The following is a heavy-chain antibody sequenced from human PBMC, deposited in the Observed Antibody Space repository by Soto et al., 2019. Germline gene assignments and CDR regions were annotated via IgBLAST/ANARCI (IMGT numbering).Heavy chain of an antibody. Sequence: RRLSCRASGFGFGDHEMSLFRQAPGKGLEWVGFIRRKAYGGTTEYAASVKGRFTISRDDSKSIASLQMTSLKTEDTAVYYCTRGKGSYDSSVDYWGQGTLVTVSS. CDR2: IRRKAYGGTT. CDR1: GFGFGDHE. J-gene: IGHJ4*02. D-gene: IGHD3-22*01. CDR3: TRGKGSYDSSVDY. V-gene: IGHV3-49*03.